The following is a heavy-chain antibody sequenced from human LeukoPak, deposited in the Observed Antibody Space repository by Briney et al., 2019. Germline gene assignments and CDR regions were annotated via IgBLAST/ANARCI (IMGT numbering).Heavy chain of an antibody. CDR2: ISSSSSYI. V-gene: IGHV3-21*01. CDR1: GFTVSSNY. D-gene: IGHD6-19*01. J-gene: IGHJ6*02. Sequence: GGSLRLSCAASGFTVSSNYMNWVRQAPGKGLEWVSSISSSSSYIYYADSVKGRFTISRDNAENSLYLQMNSLRAEDTAVYYCARRSIAVAESYYYFAMDVWGQGTTVTVSS. CDR3: ARRSIAVAESYYYFAMDV.